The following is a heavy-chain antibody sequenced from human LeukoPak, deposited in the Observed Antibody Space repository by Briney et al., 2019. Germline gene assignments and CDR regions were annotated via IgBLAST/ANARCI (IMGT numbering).Heavy chain of an antibody. Sequence: GGSLRLSCAASGFSFSIYDMHWVRQAPGKGPEWVAVISNDGTNKYYADSVKGRFTISRDTSENTLYLQMNRLRAEDTAVYYCTRDLMDYDVSTGLHHYYMDVWGQGTTVTVSS. CDR2: ISNDGTNK. CDR3: TRDLMDYDVSTGLHHYYMDV. CDR1: GFSFSIYD. D-gene: IGHD3-9*01. V-gene: IGHV3-30*03. J-gene: IGHJ6*02.